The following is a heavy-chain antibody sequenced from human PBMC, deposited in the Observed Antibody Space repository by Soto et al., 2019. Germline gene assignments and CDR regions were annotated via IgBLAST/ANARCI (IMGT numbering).Heavy chain of an antibody. Sequence: GGSLRLSCTASGFTLSNYWMHWVRQAPGKGLVWVSRINTDGSTTTYADSVKGRFTISRDNAKNTLYLQMNSLRDEDTAVYYCVRIRRGDGYTFGYWXQGTLVTVSS. CDR2: INTDGSTT. J-gene: IGHJ4*02. V-gene: IGHV3-74*01. CDR1: GFTLSNYW. D-gene: IGHD5-12*01. CDR3: VRIRRGDGYTFGY.